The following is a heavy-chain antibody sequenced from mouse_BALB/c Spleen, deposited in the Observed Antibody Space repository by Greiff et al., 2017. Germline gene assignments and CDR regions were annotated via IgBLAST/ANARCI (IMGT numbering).Heavy chain of an antibody. CDR3: ARGGTTATAWFAY. V-gene: IGHV3-8*02. CDR1: GDSITSGY. D-gene: IGHD1-2*01. CDR2: ISYSGST. Sequence: EVMLVESGPSLVKPSQTLSLTCSVTGDSITSGYWNWIRKFPGNKLEYMGYISYSGSTYYNPSLKSRISITRDTSKNQYYLQLNSVTTEDTATYYCARGGTTATAWFAYWGQGTLVTVSA. J-gene: IGHJ3*01.